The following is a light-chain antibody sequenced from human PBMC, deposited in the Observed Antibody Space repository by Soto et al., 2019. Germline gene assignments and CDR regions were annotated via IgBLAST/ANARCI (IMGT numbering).Light chain of an antibody. V-gene: IGKV3-11*01. CDR1: QSVGSY. CDR3: QQRYNWPPN. J-gene: IGKJ4*01. Sequence: SQSVGSYLAWYQKKPGQAPRLLLYDASHRATGIPPRCSGSGSWTDFTRTIIRIQPEDFAVDLCQQRYNWPPNIGG. CDR2: DAS.